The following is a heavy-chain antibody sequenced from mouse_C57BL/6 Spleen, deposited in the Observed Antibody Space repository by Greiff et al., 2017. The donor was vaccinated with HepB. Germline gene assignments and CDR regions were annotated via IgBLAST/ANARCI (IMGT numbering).Heavy chain of an antibody. CDR1: GFTFSSYA. D-gene: IGHD2-3*01. CDR2: ISDGGSYT. V-gene: IGHV5-4*01. Sequence: EVQGVESGGGLVKPGGSLKLSCAASGFTFSSYAMSWVRQTPEKRLEWVATISDGGSYTYYPDNVKGRFTISRDNAKNNRYLQMSHLKSEDTAMYYCARDRQDFYDGYYRFAYWGQGTLVTVSA. CDR3: ARDRQDFYDGYYRFAY. J-gene: IGHJ3*01.